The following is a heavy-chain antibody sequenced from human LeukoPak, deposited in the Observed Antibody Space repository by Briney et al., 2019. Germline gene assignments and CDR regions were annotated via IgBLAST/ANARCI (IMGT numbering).Heavy chain of an antibody. D-gene: IGHD3-22*01. V-gene: IGHV4-34*01. Sequence: PSETLSLTCAVYGGSFSGYYWSWIRQPPGKGLEWIGEINHSGSTNYNPSLKSRVTISVDTSRNQFSLKLSSVTAADTAVYYCARVSPPHYYDSSGTIDYWGQGTLVTVSS. CDR1: GGSFSGYY. CDR2: INHSGST. CDR3: ARVSPPHYYDSSGTIDY. J-gene: IGHJ4*02.